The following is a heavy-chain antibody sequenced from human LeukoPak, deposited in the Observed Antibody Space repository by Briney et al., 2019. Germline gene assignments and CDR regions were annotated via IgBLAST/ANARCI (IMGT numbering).Heavy chain of an antibody. CDR1: GFTFSSYA. D-gene: IGHD1-26*01. J-gene: IGHJ4*02. CDR3: ASSEWELLYFY. Sequence: GGSLRLSCAASGFTFSSYAMHWVRQAPGKGLEWVAVISYDGSNKYYADSVKGRFTISRDNSKNTLYLQMNSLRVEDTAVYYCASSEWELLYFYWGQGTLVTVSS. V-gene: IGHV3-30-3*01. CDR2: ISYDGSNK.